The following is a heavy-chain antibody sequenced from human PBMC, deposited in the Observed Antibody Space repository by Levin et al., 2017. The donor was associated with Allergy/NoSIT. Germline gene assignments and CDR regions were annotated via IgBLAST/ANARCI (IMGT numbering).Heavy chain of an antibody. CDR2: ISWNSGSI. D-gene: IGHD6-19*01. CDR1: GFTFDDYA. CDR3: AKDIVPNSSGSPPYFDY. V-gene: IGHV3-9*01. Sequence: GGSLRLSCAASGFTFDDYAMHWVRQAPGKGLEWVSGISWNSGSIGYADSVKGRFTISRDNAKNSLYLQMNSLRAEDTALYYCAKDIVPNSSGSPPYFDYWGQGTLVTVSS. J-gene: IGHJ4*02.